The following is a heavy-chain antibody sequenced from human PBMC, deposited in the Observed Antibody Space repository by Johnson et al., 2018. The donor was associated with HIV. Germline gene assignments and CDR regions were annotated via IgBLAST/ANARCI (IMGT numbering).Heavy chain of an antibody. V-gene: IGHV3-15*01. Sequence: VQLVESGGGVVQPGRSLRLSCAASGFTFSNAWMSWVRQAPGKGLEWVGRIKSKTDAGTSTQYADSVKGRFTISRDDSKNTLYLQMNSLKAEDTAVYYCTTARLLWWGGAFDIWGQGTVVTVSS. CDR3: TTARLLWWGGAFDI. CDR1: GFTFSNAW. CDR2: IKSKTDAGTST. D-gene: IGHD3-10*01. J-gene: IGHJ3*02.